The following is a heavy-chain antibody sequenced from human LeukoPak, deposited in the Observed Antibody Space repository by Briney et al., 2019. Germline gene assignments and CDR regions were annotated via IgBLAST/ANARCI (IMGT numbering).Heavy chain of an antibody. V-gene: IGHV4-30-2*01. CDR1: GGSISSGGYY. D-gene: IGHD2-8*01. CDR3: ARDGMLRSLDY. Sequence: SQTLSLTCTVSGGSISSGGYYWSWIRQPPGKGLEWIGEINHSGSTNYNPSLKSRVTISVDTSKNQFSLKLSSVTAADTAVYYCARDGMLRSLDYWGQGTLVTISS. CDR2: INHSGST. J-gene: IGHJ4*02.